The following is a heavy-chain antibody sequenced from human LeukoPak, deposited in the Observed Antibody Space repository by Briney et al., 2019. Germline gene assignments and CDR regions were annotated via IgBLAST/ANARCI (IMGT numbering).Heavy chain of an antibody. Sequence: GSLRLSCEGSGFTFSNYWMGWVRQAPGKGLQWVANIKTDGSEKYYVDSVMGRFTISRDNAKNSLYLQMNSLRAEDTAVYYCATYSSLNRREFQYWGQGTLLTVSS. CDR2: IKTDGSEK. V-gene: IGHV3-7*01. CDR1: GFTFSNYW. J-gene: IGHJ1*01. D-gene: IGHD3-22*01. CDR3: ATYSSLNRREFQY.